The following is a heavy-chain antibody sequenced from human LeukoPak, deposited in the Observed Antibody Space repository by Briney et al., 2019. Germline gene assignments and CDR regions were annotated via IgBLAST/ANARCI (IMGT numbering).Heavy chain of an antibody. CDR3: ARDHVVVVAAIDGGAFDI. V-gene: IGHV1-46*01. D-gene: IGHD2-15*01. J-gene: IGHJ3*02. CDR2: INPSGGST. Sequence: ASVKVSCKASGYTFTSYYKHWVRQAPGQGLEWMGIINPSGGSTSYAQKFQGRVTMTRDTSTSTVYMELSSLRSEDTAVYYCARDHVVVVAAIDGGAFDIWGQGTMVTVSS. CDR1: GYTFTSYY.